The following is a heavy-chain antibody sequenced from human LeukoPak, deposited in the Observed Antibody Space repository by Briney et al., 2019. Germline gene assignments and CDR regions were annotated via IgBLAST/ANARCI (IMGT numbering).Heavy chain of an antibody. Sequence: GESLKISCKGSGYSFTSYRIGWVRQMPRKGLEWMGIISPADSDTRYSPSFQGQVTISADKSISTAYLQWSSLKASDTAMYYCARAGGSGSCYFDFWGQGTLVTVSS. V-gene: IGHV5-51*01. J-gene: IGHJ4*02. CDR3: ARAGGSGSCYFDF. CDR1: GYSFTSYR. D-gene: IGHD1-26*01. CDR2: ISPADSDT.